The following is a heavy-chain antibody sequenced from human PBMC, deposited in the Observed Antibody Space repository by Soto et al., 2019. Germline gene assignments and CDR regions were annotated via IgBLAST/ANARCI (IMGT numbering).Heavy chain of an antibody. CDR3: ARIRGYYYGLDV. V-gene: IGHV3-23*01. J-gene: IGHJ6*02. CDR1: GFTLSTYG. CDR2: ITGTGGNT. Sequence: EVQLLESGGGLVQPGGSLRLSCEASGFTLSTYGMTWVRQAPGKGLEWVSAITGTGGNTYYVESVKGRFTASRDNPKNILYLQVNSLVAEDTAVYYCARIRGYYYGLDVWGQGNTVTVSS.